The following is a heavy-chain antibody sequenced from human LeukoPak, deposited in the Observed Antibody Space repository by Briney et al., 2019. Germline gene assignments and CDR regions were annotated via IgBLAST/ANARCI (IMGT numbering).Heavy chain of an antibody. CDR2: IYYSGST. CDR1: GDSISNYY. D-gene: IGHD4-17*01. V-gene: IGHV4-59*06. CDR3: AREPVTTAPFDY. J-gene: IGHJ4*02. Sequence: SETLSLTCTVSGDSISNYYWSWIRQHPGKGLEWIGYIYYSGSTYYNPSLKSRVTISVDTSKNQFSLKLSSVTAADTAVYYCAREPVTTAPFDYWGQGTLVTVSS.